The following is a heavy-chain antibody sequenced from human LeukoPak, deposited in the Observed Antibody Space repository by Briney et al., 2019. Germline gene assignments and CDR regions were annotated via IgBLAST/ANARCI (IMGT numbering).Heavy chain of an antibody. CDR2: INHSGST. CDR1: GGSFSGYY. CDR3: AREGASLVGYYFDY. Sequence: SETLSLTCAVYGGSFSGYYWSWIRQPPGKGLEWIGEINHSGSTNYNPSLKSRVTISVDTSKNQFSLKLSSVTAADTAVYYCAREGASLVGYYFDYWGQGTLVTVSS. D-gene: IGHD3-10*01. V-gene: IGHV4-34*01. J-gene: IGHJ4*02.